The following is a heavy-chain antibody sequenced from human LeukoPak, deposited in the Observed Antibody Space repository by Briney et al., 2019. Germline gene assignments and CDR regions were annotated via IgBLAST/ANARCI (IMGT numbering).Heavy chain of an antibody. D-gene: IGHD7-27*01. V-gene: IGHV4-39*01. CDR1: GGSISSSSFY. CDR3: ARHGDQHLSLWFDP. J-gene: IGHJ5*02. CDR2: ISYSGTT. Sequence: SETLSLTCTVSGGSISSSSFYWGWIRQPPGKGLEWIGTISYSGTTYYNPSLKSRMTMSVGPSKNQFSLKLSSVTAADTAVYYCARHGDQHLSLWFDPWGQGTLVTVSS.